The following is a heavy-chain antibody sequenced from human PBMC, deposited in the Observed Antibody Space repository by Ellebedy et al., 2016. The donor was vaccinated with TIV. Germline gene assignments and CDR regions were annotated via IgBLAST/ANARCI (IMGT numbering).Heavy chain of an antibody. D-gene: IGHD3-22*01. CDR3: AREHKSRGYWLWDY. Sequence: GESLKISCKASGFTFSTYWMHWVRQAPGKGLVWVSRIDDDGTDTSYADSVKGRFTISRDNSKNTLYLQMNSLRAEDTAVYYCAREHKSRGYWLWDYWGQGTLVTVSS. V-gene: IGHV3-74*01. CDR1: GFTFSTYW. J-gene: IGHJ4*02. CDR2: IDDDGTDT.